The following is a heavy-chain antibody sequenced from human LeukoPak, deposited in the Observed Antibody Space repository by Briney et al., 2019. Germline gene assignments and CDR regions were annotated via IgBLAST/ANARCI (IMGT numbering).Heavy chain of an antibody. V-gene: IGHV3-23*01. Sequence: WGSLGLSCAASGFTFSSYAMSWVRQAPGKGLEWVSAISGSGGSTYYADSVKGRFTISRDNSKNTLYLQMNSLRAEDTAVYYCAKGINMIVVVTPDYWGQGTLVTVSS. CDR1: GFTFSSYA. CDR2: ISGSGGST. J-gene: IGHJ4*02. CDR3: AKGINMIVVVTPDY. D-gene: IGHD3-22*01.